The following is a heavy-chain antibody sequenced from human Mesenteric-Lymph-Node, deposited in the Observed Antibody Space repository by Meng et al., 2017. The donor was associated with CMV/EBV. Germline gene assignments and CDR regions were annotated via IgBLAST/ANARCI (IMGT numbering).Heavy chain of an antibody. Sequence: CQASGYTFTSYYMHWVRQAPGQGLEWMGIINPSGGSTSYAQKFQGRVTMTRDTSTSTVYMELSSLRSEDTAVYYCARAYSSSWYFDYWGQGTLVTVSS. CDR2: INPSGGST. CDR3: ARAYSSSWYFDY. D-gene: IGHD6-13*01. J-gene: IGHJ4*02. CDR1: GYTFTSYY. V-gene: IGHV1-46*01.